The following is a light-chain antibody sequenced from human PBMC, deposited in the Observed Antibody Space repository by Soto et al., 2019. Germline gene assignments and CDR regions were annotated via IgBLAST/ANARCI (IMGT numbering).Light chain of an antibody. V-gene: IGLV2-14*01. J-gene: IGLJ1*01. Sequence: QSALTQPASVSGSPGQSITISCTGSGRDIGAYDYVSWYQQHPGKAPKLLIYGVKNRPSGVSYRFSASKSAFTASLTISGLQAEDEGDYYCTSFAPGRIYVFGSGTKLTVL. CDR1: GRDIGAYDY. CDR3: TSFAPGRIYV. CDR2: GVK.